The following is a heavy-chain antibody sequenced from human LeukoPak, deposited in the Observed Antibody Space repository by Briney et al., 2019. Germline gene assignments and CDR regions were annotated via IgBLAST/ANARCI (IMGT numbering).Heavy chain of an antibody. CDR3: ARDPRWLTPDCTSTSCYENYFAP. Sequence: SETLSLTCAVSGYSISSGYQWAWIRQSPWKGLEWIGSIYHSGSARYNPSLKSRVTILVETSKNQFSLKLYSVTAADAAVYYCARDPRWLTPDCTSTSCYENYFAPWGQGTLVTVSS. CDR1: GYSISSGYQ. J-gene: IGHJ5*02. CDR2: IYHSGSA. D-gene: IGHD2-2*01. V-gene: IGHV4-38-2*02.